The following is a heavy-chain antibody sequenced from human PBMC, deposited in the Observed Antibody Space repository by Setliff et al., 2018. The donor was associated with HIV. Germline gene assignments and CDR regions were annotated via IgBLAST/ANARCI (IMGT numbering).Heavy chain of an antibody. CDR3: AKDPFTGSWYGFDY. D-gene: IGHD6-13*01. J-gene: IGHJ4*02. Sequence: PGGSLSLSCAASGFIFDIYGMHWVRQAPGKGREWVALIWYDGSHETYTYSVRGRFSNSRDNSKNTLYRQMDSLRPEYTGFYYCAKDPFTGSWYGFDYWGQGALVTVSS. CDR1: GFIFDIYG. V-gene: IGHV3-30*02. CDR2: IWYDGSHE.